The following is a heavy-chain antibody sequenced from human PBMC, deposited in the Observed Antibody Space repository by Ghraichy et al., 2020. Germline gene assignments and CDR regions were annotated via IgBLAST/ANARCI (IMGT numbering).Heavy chain of an antibody. D-gene: IGHD3-10*01. CDR1: GFKFDDYA. V-gene: IGHV3-43D*04. CDR3: AGEKSIYFDL. Sequence: GGSLRLSCAASGFKFDDYAMHWVRQAPGKGLEWVSLITWDGGSTFYADSVKGRFTISRDNSRNSLYLQMNSLRAEDTALYYCAGEKSIYFDLWGRGTLVTVAS. J-gene: IGHJ2*01. CDR2: ITWDGGST.